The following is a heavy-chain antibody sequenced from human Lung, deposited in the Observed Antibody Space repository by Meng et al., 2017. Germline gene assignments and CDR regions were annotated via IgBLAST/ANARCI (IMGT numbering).Heavy chain of an antibody. Sequence: QVQLQQWGARRLRASGTLSLTCVVSGGSFSDYYWMRIRQPPGKGLEWIGEINHSGSTNYNPSLESRATISVDTSQNNLSLKLSSVTAADSAVYYCARGPTTMAHDFDYWGQGTLVTVSS. CDR2: INHSGST. CDR3: ARGPTTMAHDFDY. J-gene: IGHJ4*02. CDR1: GGSFSDYY. D-gene: IGHD4-11*01. V-gene: IGHV4-34*01.